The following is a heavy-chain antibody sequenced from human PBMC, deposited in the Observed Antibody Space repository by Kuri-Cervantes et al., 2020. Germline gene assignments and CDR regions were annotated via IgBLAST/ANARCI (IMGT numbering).Heavy chain of an antibody. J-gene: IGHJ4*02. CDR1: GFTFSDYY. CDR3: AKGPTIIAVAGEFDY. D-gene: IGHD6-19*01. Sequence: GRSLRLSCAASGFTFSDYYMSWIRQAPGKGLEWVSYISSSGSTIYYADSVKGRFTISRDNAKNSLYLQMNSLRAEDTAVYYCAKGPTIIAVAGEFDYWGQGTLVTVSS. CDR2: ISSSGSTI. V-gene: IGHV3-11*01.